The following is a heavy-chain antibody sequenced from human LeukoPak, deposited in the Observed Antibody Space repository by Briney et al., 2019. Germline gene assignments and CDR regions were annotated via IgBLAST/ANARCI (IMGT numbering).Heavy chain of an antibody. CDR2: ISGSGGST. Sequence: PGGSLRLSCAASGFTFSSYAMHWVRQAPGKGLEWVSAISGSGGSTYYADSVKGRFTISRDNSKNTLYLQMNSLRAEDTAVYYCAKRVRADPKSYYFDYWGQGTLVTVSS. J-gene: IGHJ4*02. V-gene: IGHV3-23*01. D-gene: IGHD6-19*01. CDR1: GFTFSSYA. CDR3: AKRVRADPKSYYFDY.